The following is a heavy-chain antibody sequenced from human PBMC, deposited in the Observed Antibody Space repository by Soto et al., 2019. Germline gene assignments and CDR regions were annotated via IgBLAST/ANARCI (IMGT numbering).Heavy chain of an antibody. V-gene: IGHV3-48*02. Sequence: GGSLRLSCAASGFTFSNYGMNWVRQAPGKRLAWVSYISSSIATIQYADSVKGRFTISRDNAKNSLYLQMNSLRDEDTAVYYCARGGAARPDYWGQGTLVTVSS. J-gene: IGHJ4*02. CDR2: ISSSIATI. D-gene: IGHD6-6*01. CDR1: GFTFSNYG. CDR3: ARGGAARPDY.